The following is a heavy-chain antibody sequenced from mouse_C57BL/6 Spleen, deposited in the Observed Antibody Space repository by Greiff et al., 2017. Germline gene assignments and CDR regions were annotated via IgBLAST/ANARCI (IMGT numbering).Heavy chain of an antibody. D-gene: IGHD2-4*01. CDR2: INPGSGGT. CDR1: GYAFTNYL. J-gene: IGHJ2*01. Sequence: QVQLKESGAELVRPGTSVKVSCKASGYAFTNYLIEWVKQRPGQGLEWIGVINPGSGGTNYNEKFKGKATLTADKSSSTAYMQLSSRTSEDSAVYFCARSGDYDGYYFDYWGQGTTLTVSS. CDR3: ARSGDYDGYYFDY. V-gene: IGHV1-54*01.